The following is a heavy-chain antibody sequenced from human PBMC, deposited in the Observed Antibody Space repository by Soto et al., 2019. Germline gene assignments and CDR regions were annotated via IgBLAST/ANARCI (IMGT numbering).Heavy chain of an antibody. CDR2: ISGSGGST. V-gene: IGHV3-23*01. CDR3: AKDPWIQLWLGTFDY. J-gene: IGHJ4*02. CDR1: GFTFVGYA. Sequence: GRLRPSCSASGFTFVGYAGSGVRQAPGKGLEWVSAISGSGGSTYYADSVKGRFTISRDNSKNTLYLQMNSLRAEDTAVYYCAKDPWIQLWLGTFDYWGQGTLV. D-gene: IGHD5-18*01.